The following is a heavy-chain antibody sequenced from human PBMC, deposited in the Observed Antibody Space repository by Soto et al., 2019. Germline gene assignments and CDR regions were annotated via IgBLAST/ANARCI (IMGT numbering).Heavy chain of an antibody. CDR3: ARAYQYSSSSYYYGMDV. CDR1: GYTFPSYD. D-gene: IGHD6-6*01. CDR2: MNPNSGNT. V-gene: IGHV1-8*01. J-gene: IGHJ6*02. Sequence: GASVKVSCKASGYTFPSYDINWLRQATGQGLEWMGGMNPNSGNTGYAQKFQGRVTMTRNTAKSKAYMELSSLRSEDTAVYYCARAYQYSSSSYYYGMDVWGQGTTVTVSS.